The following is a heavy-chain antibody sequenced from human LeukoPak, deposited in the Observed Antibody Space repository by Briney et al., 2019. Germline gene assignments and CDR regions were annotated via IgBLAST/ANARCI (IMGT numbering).Heavy chain of an antibody. CDR1: GGSISSGGYY. D-gene: IGHD6-13*01. Sequence: PSQTLSLTCTVSGGSISSGGYYWSWIRQHPGKGLEWIGYIYYSGSTYYNPSLKSRVTISVDTSKNQFSLKLSSVTAADTAVYYCARGQLYSSSWYYFDYWGQGTLVTVSS. CDR2: IYYSGST. V-gene: IGHV4-31*03. CDR3: ARGQLYSSSWYYFDY. J-gene: IGHJ4*02.